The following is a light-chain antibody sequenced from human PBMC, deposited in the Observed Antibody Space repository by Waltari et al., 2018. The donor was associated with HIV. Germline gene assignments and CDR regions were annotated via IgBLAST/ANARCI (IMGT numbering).Light chain of an antibody. J-gene: IGLJ2*01. CDR1: SSNIGTNY. V-gene: IGLV1-47*01. CDR3: AAWRDSLSAVV. Sequence: SVLTPPPSASGTPGQRVTISCSGSSSNIGTNYVYWYQQLPGTAPKLLIYRNNQRPAGVPDRFSGSKSGTSASLAISGLRSEDEADYYCAAWRDSLSAVVFGGGTKLTVL. CDR2: RNN.